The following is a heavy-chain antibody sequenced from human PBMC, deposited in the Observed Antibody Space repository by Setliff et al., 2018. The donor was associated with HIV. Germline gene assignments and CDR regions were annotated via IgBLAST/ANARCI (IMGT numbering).Heavy chain of an antibody. V-gene: IGHV3-49*04. Sequence: PGGSLRLSCTASGFPFGDYAISWVRQAPGKGLEWVGFMRSEAYGGTTEYAASVKGRFTISRDDSKSIAYLQMNSLKTEDTAVYYCTRVREVPAAIPDYYYYMDVWGKGTTVTVSS. CDR2: MRSEAYGGTT. CDR3: TRVREVPAAIPDYYYYMDV. D-gene: IGHD2-2*02. CDR1: GFPFGDYA. J-gene: IGHJ6*03.